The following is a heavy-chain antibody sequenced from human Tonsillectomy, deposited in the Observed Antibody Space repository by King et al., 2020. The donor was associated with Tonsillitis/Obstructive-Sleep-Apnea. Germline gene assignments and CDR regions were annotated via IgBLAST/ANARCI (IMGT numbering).Heavy chain of an antibody. J-gene: IGHJ4*02. Sequence: VQLVESGGGLVQSGGSLRLSCAASGFTISSYWMSWVRQAPGKGLEWVANIKQDGSEKHYVESVKGRFTISRDNAKNSLYLQLNSLRAEDTAVYYCAREGGHGMGFDYWGQGTLVTDSS. CDR2: IKQDGSEK. D-gene: IGHD3-16*01. CDR3: AREGGHGMGFDY. V-gene: IGHV3-7*01. CDR1: GFTISSYW.